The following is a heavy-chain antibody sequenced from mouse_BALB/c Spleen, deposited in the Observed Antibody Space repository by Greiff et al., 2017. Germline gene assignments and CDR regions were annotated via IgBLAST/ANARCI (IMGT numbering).Heavy chain of an antibody. D-gene: IGHD1-1*01. CDR3: ARRNYYYGSSSYYFDY. Sequence: VMLVESGAELMKPGASVKISCKATGYTFSSYWIEWVKQRPGHGLEWIGEILPGSGSTNYNEKFKGKATFTADTSSNTAYMQLSSLTSEDSAVYYCARRNYYYGSSSYYFDYWGQGTTLTVSS. V-gene: IGHV1-9*01. CDR1: GYTFSSYW. CDR2: ILPGSGST. J-gene: IGHJ2*01.